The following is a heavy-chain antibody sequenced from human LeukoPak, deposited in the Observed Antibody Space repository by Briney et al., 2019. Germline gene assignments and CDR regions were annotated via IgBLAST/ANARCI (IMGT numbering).Heavy chain of an antibody. D-gene: IGHD3-10*01. CDR2: IYPGDSDT. CDR1: GYSSTTYW. J-gene: IGHJ4*02. CDR3: ATRSMVRGLIRDY. Sequence: GESLKISCQGSGYSSTTYWIGWVRPMPGKGLEWMGIIYPGDSDTRYSPSFQGQVTISADKSISTAYLHWSSLKASDTTMYYCATRSMVRGLIRDYWGQGTLVTVSS. V-gene: IGHV5-51*01.